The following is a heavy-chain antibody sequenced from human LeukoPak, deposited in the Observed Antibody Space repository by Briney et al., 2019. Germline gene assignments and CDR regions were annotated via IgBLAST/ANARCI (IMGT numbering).Heavy chain of an antibody. CDR2: MNPNSGNT. J-gene: IGHJ4*02. V-gene: IGHV1-8*01. D-gene: IGHD3-22*01. Sequence: ASVKVSCKASGYTFTSYDINWVRQATGQGLEGMGWMNPNSGNTGHAHKFQGRVTMTRNTSISTAYMELSSLRSEHTAVYYCARGGGAYYCGSSGFWGQGTLVTVSS. CDR1: GYTFTSYD. CDR3: ARGGGAYYCGSSGF.